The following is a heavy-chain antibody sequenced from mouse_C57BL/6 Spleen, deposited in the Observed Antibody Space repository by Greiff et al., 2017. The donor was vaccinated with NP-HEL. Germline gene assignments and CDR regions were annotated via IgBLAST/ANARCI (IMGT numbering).Heavy chain of an antibody. CDR1: GYTFTSYG. CDR2: IYPRCGNT. CDR3: SISVNYDRAWFAY. V-gene: IGHV1-81*01. D-gene: IGHD2-4*01. J-gene: IGHJ3*01. Sequence: QVHVKQSGAELARPGASVKLSCKASGYTFTSYGISWVKQRPGPGLEWIGEIYPRCGNTYYNEKFKGKATLTADQSSSTAYMELRSLTSDDSAVYFGSISVNYDRAWFAYWGQGTLVTVSA.